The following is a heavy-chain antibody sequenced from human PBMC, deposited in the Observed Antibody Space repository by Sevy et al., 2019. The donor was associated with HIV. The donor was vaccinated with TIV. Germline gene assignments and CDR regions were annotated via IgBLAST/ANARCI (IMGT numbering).Heavy chain of an antibody. CDR2: SRNKANSYTT. J-gene: IGHJ5*02. CDR3: ARGMAVAGINFFDP. CDR1: GFICSDHY. D-gene: IGHD6-19*01. V-gene: IGHV3-72*01. Sequence: GGSLRLSCAASGFICSDHYMDWVRQPPGKGLEWVGRSRNKANSYTTEYAASVKGRFIISRDDSKNSLYLQMNSLETEDTALYYCARGMAVAGINFFDPWGQGTLVTVSS.